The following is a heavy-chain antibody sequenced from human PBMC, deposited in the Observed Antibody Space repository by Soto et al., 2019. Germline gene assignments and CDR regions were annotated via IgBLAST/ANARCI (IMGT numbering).Heavy chain of an antibody. CDR3: AWGGNYDFWSGYYFDYYGMDV. Sequence: RASVKVSCKASGYTFTSYGISWVRQAPGQGLEWMGWISAYNGNTNYAQKLQGRVTMTTDTSTSTAYMELRSLRSDDTAVYYCAWGGNYDFWSGYYFDYYGMDVWGQGTTVTVSS. CDR1: GYTFTSYG. J-gene: IGHJ6*02. CDR2: ISAYNGNT. V-gene: IGHV1-18*01. D-gene: IGHD3-3*01.